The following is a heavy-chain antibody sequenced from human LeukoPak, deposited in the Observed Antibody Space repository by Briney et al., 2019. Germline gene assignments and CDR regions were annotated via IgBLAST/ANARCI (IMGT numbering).Heavy chain of an antibody. CDR2: ISSSGSTI. V-gene: IGHV3-48*03. CDR1: GFTFSSYE. J-gene: IGHJ3*02. CDR3: ARGRSITLLRGVAMSDGFDI. D-gene: IGHD3-10*01. Sequence: PGGSLRLSCAASGFTFSSYEMNWVRQAPGKGLEWVSYISSSGSTIYYADSVKGRFTISRDNAKNSLYLQMNGLRAEDTAVYYCARGRSITLLRGVAMSDGFDIWGQGAMVTVSS.